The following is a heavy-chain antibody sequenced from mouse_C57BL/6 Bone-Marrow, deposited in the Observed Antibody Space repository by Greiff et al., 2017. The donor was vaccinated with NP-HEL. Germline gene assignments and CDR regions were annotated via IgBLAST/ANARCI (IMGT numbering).Heavy chain of an antibody. CDR2: ISPSTGGT. J-gene: IGHJ3*01. V-gene: IGHV1-42*01. Sequence: EVQLQQSGPELVQPGASVKISCKASGYSFTGYYMNWVKQSPGKGLEWIGEISPSTGGTTYNQTFKAKATLTVDKSSSTAYMQLKSLTSEDSAVYYCARKGYYEVWFAYWGQGTLVTVSA. CDR3: ARKGYYEVWFAY. D-gene: IGHD2-3*01. CDR1: GYSFTGYY.